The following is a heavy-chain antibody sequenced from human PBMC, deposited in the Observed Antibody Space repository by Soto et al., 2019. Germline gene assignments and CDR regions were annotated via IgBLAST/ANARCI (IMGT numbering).Heavy chain of an antibody. V-gene: IGHV3-23*01. CDR2: ISGSGVST. Sequence: EVQLLESGGGLVQPGGSLRLSCVAFGFTFSSYAMSWVRQAPGKGLEWVSAISGSGVSTYYADSVKGRFTISRDNSKNTLYLQMSSLRAEDTAVYYCAKEAGYSSGWDTFDYWGQGTLVTVSS. CDR1: GFTFSSYA. CDR3: AKEAGYSSGWDTFDY. J-gene: IGHJ4*02. D-gene: IGHD6-19*01.